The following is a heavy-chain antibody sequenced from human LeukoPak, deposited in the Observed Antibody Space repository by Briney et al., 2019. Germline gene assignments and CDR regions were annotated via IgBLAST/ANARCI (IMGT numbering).Heavy chain of an antibody. J-gene: IGHJ4*02. CDR3: ARGVSSAYYLTY. CDR1: GYTFTVYY. D-gene: IGHD3-22*01. Sequence: GASVKVSFNSSGYTFTVYYIHWVRQAPGQGLEWMGIINPSSGSTNYAQKFEGRVNMTRDTSTITVYVELSSLRSEDTAVYYCARGVSSAYYLTYWGQGALVTVSS. V-gene: IGHV1-46*01. CDR2: INPSSGST.